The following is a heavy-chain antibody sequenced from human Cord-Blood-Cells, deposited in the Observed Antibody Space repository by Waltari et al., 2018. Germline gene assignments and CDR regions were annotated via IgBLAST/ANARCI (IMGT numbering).Heavy chain of an antibody. CDR2: IYWDDDK. D-gene: IGHD3-22*01. CDR1: GFSLSTSGVG. Sequence: QITLKESGPTLVKPTQTPTLTCTFSGFSLSTSGVGVGWIRQPPGKALEWLALIYWDDDKRYSPSLKSRLTITKDTSKNQVVLTMTNMDPVDTATYYCAQHGSSGYYYWFDPWGQGTLVTVSS. J-gene: IGHJ5*02. CDR3: AQHGSSGYYYWFDP. V-gene: IGHV2-5*02.